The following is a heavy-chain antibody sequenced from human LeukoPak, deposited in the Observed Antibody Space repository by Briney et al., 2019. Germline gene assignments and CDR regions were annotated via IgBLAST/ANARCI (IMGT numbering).Heavy chain of an antibody. CDR3: ATRGAPGYYYGMDV. CDR1: GFTVGSNY. D-gene: IGHD1-26*01. J-gene: IGHJ6*02. V-gene: IGHV3-66*01. CDR2: MSSGGTT. Sequence: GGSLRLSCAASGFTVGSNYMSWVRQAPGKGLEWVSIMSSGGTTSYADSVKGRFTISRDNSRNTLYLQMNSLRAEDTAAYYCATRGAPGYYYGMDVWGQGTTVTVSS.